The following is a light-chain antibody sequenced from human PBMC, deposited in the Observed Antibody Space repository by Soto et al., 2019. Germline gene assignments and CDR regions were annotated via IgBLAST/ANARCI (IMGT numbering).Light chain of an antibody. CDR2: GAS. V-gene: IGKV3-15*01. CDR1: QSVSST. J-gene: IGKJ1*01. CDR3: QQYNNWPPWT. Sequence: EIVMTQSPATLSVSPGERATLSSRPSQSVSSTLAWYQQKPGQAPRLLIYGASTRATGIPARFSGSGSGTEFTLTISSLQSEDFAVYYCQQYNNWPPWTFGQGTKVDIK.